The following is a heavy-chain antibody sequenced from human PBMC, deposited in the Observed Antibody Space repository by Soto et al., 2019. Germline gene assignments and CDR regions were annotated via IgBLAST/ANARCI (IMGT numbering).Heavy chain of an antibody. Sequence: QVQLVQSGAEVKKPGSSVKVSCTASGGTFSSYAISWVRQAPGQGLAGMGGIIPIFGTANYAQKFQGRVTITADESTITAYMELSSLRSEDTAVYYCASVLELHYYYGMDGWGQVTTVTVSS. CDR2: IIPIFGTA. J-gene: IGHJ6*02. D-gene: IGHD1-7*01. V-gene: IGHV1-69*12. CDR3: ASVLELHYYYGMDG. CDR1: GGTFSSYA.